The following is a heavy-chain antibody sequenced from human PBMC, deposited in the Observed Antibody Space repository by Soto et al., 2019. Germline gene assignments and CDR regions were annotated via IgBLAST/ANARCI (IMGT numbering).Heavy chain of an antibody. CDR2: IFSSGTT. CDR3: ARLPLFRGVIITPDY. CDR1: GGSISSSSYY. Sequence: NPSETLSLTCTVSGGSISSSSYYWGWIRQPPGKGLEWIGSIFSSGTTYYNPSLKSRVTISVDTSKNQFSLKLTSVTAADTAVYYCARLPLFRGVIITPDYWGQGTLVTVSS. J-gene: IGHJ4*02. D-gene: IGHD3-10*01. V-gene: IGHV4-39*01.